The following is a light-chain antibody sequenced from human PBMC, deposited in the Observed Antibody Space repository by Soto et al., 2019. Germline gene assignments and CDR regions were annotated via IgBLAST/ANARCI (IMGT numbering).Light chain of an antibody. Sequence: EIVMTQSPATLSVSPGERATLSCRASQSVSSNLAWYQQKPGQTPKLLIYVASTRATGIPARFSGSGSGTEFTLTISSLQSEDFATFYCQQYKTYSRTFGQGTKVEVK. J-gene: IGKJ1*01. CDR2: VAS. CDR3: QQYKTYSRT. CDR1: QSVSSN. V-gene: IGKV3-15*01.